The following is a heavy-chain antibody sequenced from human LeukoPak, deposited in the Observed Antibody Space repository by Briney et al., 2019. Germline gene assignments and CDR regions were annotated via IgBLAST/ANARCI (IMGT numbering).Heavy chain of an antibody. V-gene: IGHV3-30*02. J-gene: IGHJ4*02. CDR2: IRYAGTDK. Sequence: GGSLRLSCAASGFTFSSYGMHWVRQTPGKGLEWVAFIRYAGTDKYYTDSVKGRFTISRDNSKNTLYLQMDSLRADDTAVYYCAKDIPRLPFDYWGQGTLVTVSS. D-gene: IGHD2-2*02. CDR3: AKDIPRLPFDY. CDR1: GFTFSSYG.